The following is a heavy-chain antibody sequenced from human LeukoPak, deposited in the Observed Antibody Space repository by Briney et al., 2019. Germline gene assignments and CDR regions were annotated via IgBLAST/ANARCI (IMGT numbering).Heavy chain of an antibody. CDR2: IYPGDSDT. V-gene: IGHV5-51*01. CDR3: ARTYCSGGSCYTLDY. J-gene: IGHJ4*02. D-gene: IGHD2-15*01. CDR1: GYSFTSYW. Sequence: GESLKISCKGSGYSFTSYWIGWVRQMPGKGLEWMGIIYPGDSDTRYSPSFQGQVTISADKSSSTAYLQWSSLKASDTARYYCARTYCSGGSCYTLDYWGQGTLVTVSS.